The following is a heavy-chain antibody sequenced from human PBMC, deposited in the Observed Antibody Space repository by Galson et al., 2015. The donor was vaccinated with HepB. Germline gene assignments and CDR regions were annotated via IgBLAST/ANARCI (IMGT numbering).Heavy chain of an antibody. CDR1: GGSISSGSYY. CDR3: AKEFDLAYYFDY. D-gene: IGHD5-12*01. CDR2: MYTSGST. V-gene: IGHV4-61*02. J-gene: IGHJ4*02. Sequence: LTCTVSGGSISSGSYYWSWIRHPAGKGLEWIGRMYTSGSTNYNPSLKRRVTISADTSKNQLSLKLSSVTAADTAVYYCAKEFDLAYYFDYWGQGTLVTVSS.